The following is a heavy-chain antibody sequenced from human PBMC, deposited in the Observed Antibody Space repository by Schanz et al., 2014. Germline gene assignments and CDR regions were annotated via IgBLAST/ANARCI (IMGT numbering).Heavy chain of an antibody. J-gene: IGHJ6*02. CDR1: GYTFIDYY. V-gene: IGHV7-4-1*02. CDR3: ARARYGLDV. CDR2: INPTTGNP. Sequence: QVRLVQSGAELKKPGASVKVSCKASGYTFIDYYMHWVRQAPGQGLEWMGWINPTTGNPGYAQGFTGRFVFSFDTSVSTAYLQISGLKAEDTAVYYCARARYGLDVWGQGTTVTVSS.